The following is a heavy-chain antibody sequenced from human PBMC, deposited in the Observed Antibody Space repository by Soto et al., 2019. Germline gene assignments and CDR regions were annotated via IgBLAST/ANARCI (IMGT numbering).Heavy chain of an antibody. Sequence: QVQLQESGPGLAKPSGTLSLTCAVSSGSISSTDWWNWVRQPPGKGLEWIGEIYHSGNTNYNPSLKSRVTISVDKSKNHFSLKLSSVTAADTAVYYCAGIRYCSGGTCKTNNYCYMDVWGKGTTVTVSS. CDR2: IYHSGNT. CDR1: SGSISSTDW. V-gene: IGHV4-4*02. D-gene: IGHD2-15*01. J-gene: IGHJ6*03. CDR3: AGIRYCSGGTCKTNNYCYMDV.